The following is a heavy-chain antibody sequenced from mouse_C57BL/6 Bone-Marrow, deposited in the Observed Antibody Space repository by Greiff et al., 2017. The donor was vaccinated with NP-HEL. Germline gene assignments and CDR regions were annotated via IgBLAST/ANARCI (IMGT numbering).Heavy chain of an antibody. CDR1: GFNIKDYY. D-gene: IGHD2-1*01. CDR2: IDPANGDT. CDR3: TRYEGNLYAMDY. Sequence: EVQLQQPGAELVRPGASVKLSCTASGFNIKDYYMHWVKQRPEQGLEWIGWIDPANGDTEYASKFQGKATITADTSSNTAYLQLSSLTSEDTAVYYCTRYEGNLYAMDYWGQGTSVTVSS. J-gene: IGHJ4*01. V-gene: IGHV14-4*01.